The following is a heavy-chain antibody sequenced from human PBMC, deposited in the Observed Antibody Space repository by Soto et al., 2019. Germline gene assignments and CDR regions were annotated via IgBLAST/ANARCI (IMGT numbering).Heavy chain of an antibody. CDR2: IIPIFGTA. CDR1: GGTFSSYA. Sequence: QVQLVPSGAEAKKPGSSVKVSCKASGGTFSSYAISWVRQAPGPGLEWMGGIIPIFGTANYSQKFQGRVTITADESTSTAYMELSILRSEDTAVYYCARGVQLWLLDYWGQGTLVTVSS. D-gene: IGHD5-18*01. V-gene: IGHV1-69*12. J-gene: IGHJ4*02. CDR3: ARGVQLWLLDY.